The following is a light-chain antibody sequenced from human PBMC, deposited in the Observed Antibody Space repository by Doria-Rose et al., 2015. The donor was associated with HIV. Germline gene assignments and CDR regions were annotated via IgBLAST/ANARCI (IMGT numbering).Light chain of an antibody. CDR3: QQYYSTPCT. CDR1: QTILYSSNNKNY. CDR2: WAS. J-gene: IGKJ2*02. V-gene: IGKV4-1*01. Sequence: EIGLTQSPDSLAVSLGERATINCKSSQTILYSSNNKNYLAWYQHKPGQPPKLLIYWASSRASGVPDRFSGGGSGTDFTLTISSLQAEDVALYYCQQYYSTPCTFGQGTKLEIK.